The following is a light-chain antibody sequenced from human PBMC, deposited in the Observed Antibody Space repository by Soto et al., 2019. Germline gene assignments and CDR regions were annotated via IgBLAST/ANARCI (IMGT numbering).Light chain of an antibody. J-gene: IGKJ1*01. CDR3: QQHSHWPPWT. Sequence: EVVLTQSPATLSLSPGERATLSCRASENVRTFVDWYQQKPGQAPRLLIYGASNRATGIPARFSGSGSGTDFTLTISNLEPEDFAVYYFQQHSHWPPWTFGQGTRVE. CDR2: GAS. CDR1: ENVRTF. V-gene: IGKV3-11*01.